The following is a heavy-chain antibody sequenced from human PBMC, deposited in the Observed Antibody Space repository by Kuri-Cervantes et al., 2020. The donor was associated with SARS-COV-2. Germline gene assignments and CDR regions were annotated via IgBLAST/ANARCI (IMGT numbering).Heavy chain of an antibody. CDR2: ISSSSSYI. Sequence: ETLSLTCAASGFTFSSYSMNWVRQAPGKGLEWVSSISSSSSYIYYADSVKGRFTISRDNAKNSLYLQMNSLRAEDTAVYYCARDLSPTRRIFDYGDSSGPHDAFDIWAKGQWSPSPQ. CDR3: ARDLSPTRRIFDYGDSSGPHDAFDI. V-gene: IGHV3-21*01. D-gene: IGHD4-17*01. J-gene: IGHJ3*02. CDR1: GFTFSSYS.